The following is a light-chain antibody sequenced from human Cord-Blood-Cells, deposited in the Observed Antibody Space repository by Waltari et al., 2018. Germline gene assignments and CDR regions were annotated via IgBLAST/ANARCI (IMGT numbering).Light chain of an antibody. CDR3: CSYAGSYTWV. J-gene: IGLJ3*02. CDR2: DVS. CDR1: SRDVGGYNH. V-gene: IGLV2-11*02. Sequence: QSALTQPRSVSGSPGPSVTISCPGTSRDVGGYNHASWYQQHPGKAPKLMIYDVSKRPSGVPDRFSGSKSGNTASLTISGLQAEDEADYYCCSYAGSYTWVFGGGTKLTVL.